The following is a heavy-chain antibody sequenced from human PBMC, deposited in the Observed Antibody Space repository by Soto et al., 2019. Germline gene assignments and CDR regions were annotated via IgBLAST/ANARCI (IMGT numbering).Heavy chain of an antibody. V-gene: IGHV5-10-1*01. CDR2: IDPSDSYT. Sequence: GESLKISCKGSGYSFTSYWISWVRQMPGKGLEWMGRIDPSDSYTNYSPSFRGHVTISADKSISTAYLQWSSLKASDTAMYYCARLEPRLGDMGGMDVWGQGTTVTVSS. CDR3: ARLEPRLGDMGGMDV. D-gene: IGHD1-1*01. CDR1: GYSFTSYW. J-gene: IGHJ6*02.